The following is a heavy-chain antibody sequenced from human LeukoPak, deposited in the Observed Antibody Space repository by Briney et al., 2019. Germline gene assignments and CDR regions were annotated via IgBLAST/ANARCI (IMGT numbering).Heavy chain of an antibody. CDR3: AKDRHYGSGSPFDY. D-gene: IGHD3-10*01. CDR1: GFTFSTYA. J-gene: IGHJ4*02. V-gene: IGHV3-23*01. CDR2: ISGSGGST. Sequence: PGTSLRLSCAATGFTFSTYAVHWVRQAPGKGLEWVSAISGSGGSTYYADSVKGRFTISRDNSKNTLYLQMNSLRAEDTAVYYCAKDRHYGSGSPFDYWGQGTLVTVSS.